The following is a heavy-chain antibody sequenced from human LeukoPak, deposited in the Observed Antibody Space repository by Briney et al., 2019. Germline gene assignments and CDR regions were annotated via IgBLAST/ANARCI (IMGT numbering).Heavy chain of an antibody. V-gene: IGHV3-53*05. CDR2: IYSGGST. D-gene: IGHD3-16*02. Sequence: PGGSLRLSCAASGFTVSSNYMSWVRQAPGKGLEWVSVIYSGGSTYYADSVKGRFTISRDNSKNTLYLQVNSLRVEDTAVYYCARVQEDYVWGSYRPPRTGLNFDIWGQGTMVTVSS. CDR3: ARVQEDYVWGSYRPPRTGLNFDI. CDR1: GFTVSSNY. J-gene: IGHJ3*02.